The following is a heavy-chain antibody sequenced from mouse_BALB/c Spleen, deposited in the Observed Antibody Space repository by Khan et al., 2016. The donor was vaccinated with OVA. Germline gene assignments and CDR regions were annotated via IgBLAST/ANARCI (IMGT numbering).Heavy chain of an antibody. Sequence: VELVESGAELVRPGVSVKISCKGSGYTFTDFTMHWVKQSHAMSLEWIGVISTYYGDANYNQKFKGKATMTVDKSSNTAYMDLARLTSEDSAIYYFERGGGGDRFLYWGQGTLVTVAA. J-gene: IGHJ3*01. CDR1: GYTFTDFT. CDR3: ERGGGGDRFLY. V-gene: IGHV1S137*01. CDR2: ISTYYGDA.